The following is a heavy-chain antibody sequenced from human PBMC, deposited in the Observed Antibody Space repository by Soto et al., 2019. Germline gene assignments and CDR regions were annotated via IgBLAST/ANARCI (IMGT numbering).Heavy chain of an antibody. J-gene: IGHJ5*02. CDR2: ISSSSSYI. CDR1: GFNFRSYG. D-gene: IGHD6-13*01. Sequence: GGSLRLSCEVSGFNFRSYGMHWVRQAPGKGPEWVSSISSSSSYIYYADSVKGRFTISRDNAKNSLYLQMNSLRAEDTAVYYCARDRIAALNWFDPWGQGTLVTVSS. CDR3: ARDRIAALNWFDP. V-gene: IGHV3-21*01.